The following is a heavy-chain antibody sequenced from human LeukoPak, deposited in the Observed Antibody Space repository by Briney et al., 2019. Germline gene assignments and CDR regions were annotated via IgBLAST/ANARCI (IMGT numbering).Heavy chain of an antibody. CDR3: ARDAAAAGPFDY. J-gene: IGHJ4*02. CDR1: GYTFIDYG. Sequence: VASVKVSCKASGYTFIDYGVGWVRQAPGQGLEWMGWISTYNGHTYYAQKLQGRVTMTTDTSTSTAYMELRSLRSDDTAVYYCARDAAAAGPFDYWGQGTLVTVSS. CDR2: ISTYNGHT. D-gene: IGHD6-13*01. V-gene: IGHV1-18*01.